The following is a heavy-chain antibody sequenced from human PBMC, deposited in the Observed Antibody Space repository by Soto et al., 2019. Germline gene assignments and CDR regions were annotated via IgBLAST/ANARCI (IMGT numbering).Heavy chain of an antibody. J-gene: IGHJ1*01. V-gene: IGHV1-3*01. CDR3: ASEKYDFWSARREYFQH. D-gene: IGHD3-3*01. CDR1: GYTFTSYA. Sequence: GASVKVSCKASGYTFTSYAMHWVRQAPGQRLEWMGWINAGNGNTKYSQKFQGRVTITRDTSASTAYMELSSLRSEDTAVYYCASEKYDFWSARREYFQHWGQGTLVTVSS. CDR2: INAGNGNT.